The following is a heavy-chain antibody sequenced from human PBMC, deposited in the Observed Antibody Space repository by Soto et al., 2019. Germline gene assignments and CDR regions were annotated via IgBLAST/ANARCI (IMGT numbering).Heavy chain of an antibody. D-gene: IGHD1-26*01. CDR3: ARLGGIVDTGTWIQ. CDR2: IYPGDSDT. CDR1: GYRFSTYW. J-gene: IGHJ4*02. V-gene: IGHV5-51*01. Sequence: GESLKISCTASGYRFSTYWIGWVRQRPGKGPEWMAIIYPGDSDTRENPSFQGQVTSSADKSSNTVHLQWRSLKASETAIYYCARLGGIVDTGTWIQWGQGTPVTVSS.